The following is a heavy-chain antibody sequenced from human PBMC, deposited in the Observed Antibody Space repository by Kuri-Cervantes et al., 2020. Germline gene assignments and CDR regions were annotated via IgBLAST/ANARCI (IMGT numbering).Heavy chain of an antibody. CDR3: AKSWDYYDSSGYYEGGAFDI. V-gene: IGHV3-48*04. CDR2: ISSSSSTI. J-gene: IGHJ3*02. Sequence: GGSLRLSCAASGFTFSSYSMNWVRQAPGKGLEWVSYISSSSSTIYYADSVKGRFTISRDNAKNSLYLQMNSLRAEDTALYYCAKSWDYYDSSGYYEGGAFDIWGQGTMVTVSS. D-gene: IGHD3-22*01. CDR1: GFTFSSYS.